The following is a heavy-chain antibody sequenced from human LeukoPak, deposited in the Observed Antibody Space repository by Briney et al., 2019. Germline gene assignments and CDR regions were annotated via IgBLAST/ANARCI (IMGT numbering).Heavy chain of an antibody. V-gene: IGHV3-9*01. CDR1: GFTFDDYA. Sequence: GGSLRLSCAASGFTFDDYAMHWVRQAPGKGLEWVSGISWNSGSIGYADSVKGRFTISRDNAKNSLYLQMNSLRAEDTALYYCAKGNYDYVWGSYRAFDYWGQGTLVTVSS. CDR2: ISWNSGSI. D-gene: IGHD3-16*02. CDR3: AKGNYDYVWGSYRAFDY. J-gene: IGHJ4*02.